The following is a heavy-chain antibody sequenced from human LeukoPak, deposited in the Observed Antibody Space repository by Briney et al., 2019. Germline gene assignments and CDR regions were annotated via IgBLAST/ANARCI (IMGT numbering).Heavy chain of an antibody. V-gene: IGHV4-34*01. CDR3: ARQRRVRGAKEVYYYYYYYMDV. CDR2: INHSGST. CDR1: GGSFSHYY. D-gene: IGHD3-10*01. Sequence: PSETLSLTCAVYGGSFSHYYWSWIRQPPGKGLEWIGEINHSGSTNYNPSLKSRVTISVDTSKNQFSLKLSSVTAADTAVYYCARQRRVRGAKEVYYYYYYYMDVWGKGTTVTISS. J-gene: IGHJ6*03.